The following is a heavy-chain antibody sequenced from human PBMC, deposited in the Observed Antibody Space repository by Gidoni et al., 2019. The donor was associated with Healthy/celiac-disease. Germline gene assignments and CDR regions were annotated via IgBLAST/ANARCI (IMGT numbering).Heavy chain of an antibody. Sequence: QVQLVQSGAEVKKPGASVKVSCKASGYIFNGYYMHWRRPAPGQGLEGMGWINPNSGGTNYAQKFQGRVTMTRDTSISTAHMEVSRLRFDDTAIYYCARDYRSHDYGDPQSEFDYWGQGTLVTVSS. D-gene: IGHD4-17*01. CDR3: ARDYRSHDYGDPQSEFDY. CDR1: GYIFNGYY. J-gene: IGHJ4*02. CDR2: INPNSGGT. V-gene: IGHV1-2*02.